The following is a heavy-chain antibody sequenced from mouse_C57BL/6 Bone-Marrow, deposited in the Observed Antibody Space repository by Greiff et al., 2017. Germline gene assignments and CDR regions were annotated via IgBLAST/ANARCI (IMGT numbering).Heavy chain of an antibody. D-gene: IGHD1-1*01. CDR1: GFTFSDAW. CDR3: TRYYGSSTGKDYFDY. CDR2: IRNKANNHAT. V-gene: IGHV6-6*01. Sequence: EVKLVESGGGLVQPGGSMKLSCAASGFTFSDAWMDWVRQSPEKGLEWVAEIRNKANNHATYYAESVKGRFTISRDDSKSSVYLQINSLRAEDTGIYYGTRYYGSSTGKDYFDYWGQGTTLTVSS. J-gene: IGHJ2*01.